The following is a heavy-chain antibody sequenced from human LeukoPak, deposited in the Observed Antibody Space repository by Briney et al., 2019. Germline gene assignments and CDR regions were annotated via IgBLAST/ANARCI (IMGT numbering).Heavy chain of an antibody. J-gene: IGHJ4*02. D-gene: IGHD3-10*01. CDR3: ARGGSGSYYEEFDY. CDR2: IGRVGDT. V-gene: IGHV3-13*04. Sequence: QPGGSLRLSCAASGFTFSRHDMHWVRQVTGKGLEWVSTIGRVGDTYYPDSVKGRFTISRENAKNSFYLQMNSLRAGDTAVYYCARGGSGSYYEEFDYWGQGTLVTVSA. CDR1: GFTFSRHD.